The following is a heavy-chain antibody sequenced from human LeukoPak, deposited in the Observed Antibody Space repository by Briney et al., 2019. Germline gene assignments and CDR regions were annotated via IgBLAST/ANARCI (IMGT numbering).Heavy chain of an antibody. D-gene: IGHD2-2*01. V-gene: IGHV3-23*01. CDR1: GFTFSSYP. CDR3: AKDPGYQVVYCFDY. CDR2: ISGSGGST. Sequence: GGSLRLSXAASGFTFSSYPMSWVRQAPGKGLEWVSGISGSGGSTDYADSVKGRFTISRDDSKNTLYLQMNSLRVEDTAVYYCAKDPGYQVVYCFDYWGQGTLVTVSS. J-gene: IGHJ4*02.